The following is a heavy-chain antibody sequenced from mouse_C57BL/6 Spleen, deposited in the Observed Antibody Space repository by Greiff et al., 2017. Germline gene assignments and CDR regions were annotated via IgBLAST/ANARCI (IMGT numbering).Heavy chain of an antibody. V-gene: IGHV1-26*01. J-gene: IGHJ3*01. CDR3: ARGVYYDYKGFAY. CDR2: INPNNGGT. CDR1: GYTFTDYY. Sequence: EVQLQQSGPELVKPGASVKISCKASGYTFTDYYMNWVKQSHGKSLEWIGDINPNNGGTSYNQKFKGKATLTVDKASITAYMELRSLTSEDSAVYYCARGVYYDYKGFAYWGQGTLVTVSA. D-gene: IGHD2-4*01.